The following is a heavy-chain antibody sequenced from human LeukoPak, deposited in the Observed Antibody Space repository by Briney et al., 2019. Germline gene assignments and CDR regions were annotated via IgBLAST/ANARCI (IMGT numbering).Heavy chain of an antibody. CDR3: ARVWGLSSHTWFDP. D-gene: IGHD3-16*01. CDR1: GGSISSGSYY. J-gene: IGHJ5*02. V-gene: IGHV4-61*02. CDR2: IYTSGST. Sequence: SQTLSLTCTVSGGSISSGSYYWSWIRQPAGKGLEWIGRIYTSGSTNYNPPLKSRVTISVDTSKNQFSLRLSSVTAADTAMYYCARVWGLSSHTWFDPWGQGTLVTVSS.